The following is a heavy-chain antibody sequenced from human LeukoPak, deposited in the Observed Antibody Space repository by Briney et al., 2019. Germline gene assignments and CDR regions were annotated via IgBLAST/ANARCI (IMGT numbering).Heavy chain of an antibody. V-gene: IGHV4-34*01. CDR1: GGSFSGYY. J-gene: IGHJ4*02. D-gene: IGHD1-1*01. CDR3: ARQWKDFDY. CDR2: INHSGST. Sequence: SETLSLTCAVYGGSFSGYYWSWIRQPPGKGLEWIGEINHSGSTNYNPSLRSRVTISVDSSKNQFSLKLSSVTAADTAVYYCARQWKDFDYWGQGTLVTVSS.